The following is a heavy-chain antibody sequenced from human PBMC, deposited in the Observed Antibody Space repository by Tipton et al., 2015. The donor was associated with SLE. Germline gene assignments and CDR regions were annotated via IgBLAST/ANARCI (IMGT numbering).Heavy chain of an antibody. CDR1: GGSVTNRNYY. D-gene: IGHD3-16*01. J-gene: IGHJ3*02. CDR2: FYYSGTT. Sequence: TLSLTCSVYGGSVTNRNYYWGWIRQHPGKGLEWIGSFYYSGTTYYNPSVKSRVTISVDTSKNQFSLDLSSVTAADTAIYYCARGFGDIWGQGTMVTVSS. CDR3: ARGFGDI. V-gene: IGHV4-39*07.